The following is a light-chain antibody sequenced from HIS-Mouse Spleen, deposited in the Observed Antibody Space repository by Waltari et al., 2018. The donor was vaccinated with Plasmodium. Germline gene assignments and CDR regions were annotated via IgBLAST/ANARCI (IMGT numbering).Light chain of an antibody. V-gene: IGKV3-11*01. CDR1: QSVSSY. Sequence: EIVLTQSPATLSLSPGERATLSCRASQSVSSYLAWYQQKPGQAPRPLIYDASNRATGIPARFSGSGSGTDVTLTISSLEPEDFAVYYCQQRSNWPPLTFGGGTKVEIK. CDR2: DAS. CDR3: QQRSNWPPLT. J-gene: IGKJ4*01.